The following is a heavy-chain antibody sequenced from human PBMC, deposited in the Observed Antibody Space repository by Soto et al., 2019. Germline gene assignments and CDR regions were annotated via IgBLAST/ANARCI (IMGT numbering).Heavy chain of an antibody. CDR2: INSDGSST. CDR1: GFTFSSYW. CDR3: VRGQYTIFGVVPVLFDY. Sequence: EVQLVESGGGLVQPGGSLRLSCAASGFTFSSYWMHWVRQAPGKGLVWVSRINSDGSSTSYADSVKGRFTISRDNAKNTLYLQMNSLRAEDTAVYYCVRGQYTIFGVVPVLFDYWGQGTLVTVSS. V-gene: IGHV3-74*01. J-gene: IGHJ4*02. D-gene: IGHD3-3*01.